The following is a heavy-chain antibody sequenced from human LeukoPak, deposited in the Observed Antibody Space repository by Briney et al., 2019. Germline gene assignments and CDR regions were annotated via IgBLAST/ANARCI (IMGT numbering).Heavy chain of an antibody. CDR1: GGSISSNSYY. Sequence: PSETLSLTCTVSGGSISSNSYYWGWIRQPPGKGLEWIGSFYYTGSTFYSPSLKSRVTISVDTSKNQFSLKLSSVTAADTAVYYCAKNGQSGFSFDPWGQGTLVTVSS. CDR2: FYYTGST. J-gene: IGHJ5*02. D-gene: IGHD3-3*01. CDR3: AKNGQSGFSFDP. V-gene: IGHV4-39*01.